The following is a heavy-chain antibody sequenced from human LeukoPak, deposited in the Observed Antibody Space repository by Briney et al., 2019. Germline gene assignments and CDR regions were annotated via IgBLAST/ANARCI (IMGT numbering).Heavy chain of an antibody. Sequence: PGGSLRLSCAASGFTFSSYEMNWVRQAPGKGLEWVSYISSSGSTIYYADSVKGRFTISRDNAKNSLYLQMNSLRAEDTAVYYCARDPQTRYYRAPRDDWFDPWGQGTLVTVSS. CDR1: GFTFSSYE. V-gene: IGHV3-48*03. CDR2: ISSSGSTI. D-gene: IGHD2-8*01. J-gene: IGHJ5*02. CDR3: ARDPQTRYYRAPRDDWFDP.